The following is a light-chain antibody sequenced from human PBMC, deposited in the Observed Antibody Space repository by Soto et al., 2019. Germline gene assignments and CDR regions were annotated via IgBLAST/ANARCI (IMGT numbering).Light chain of an antibody. V-gene: IGKV4-1*01. CDR3: QQYYSTPFT. CDR2: WAS. CDR1: QSVLYSSNNKNY. J-gene: IGKJ3*01. Sequence: DIVMTQSPDSLAVSLGERATINCKSSQSVLYSSNNKNYLAWYEQKPVQPPKLIIYWASTRESGVPARFSGSGSGTDFTLTISSLQAEDVAVYYCQQYYSTPFTFGHGTKVDIK.